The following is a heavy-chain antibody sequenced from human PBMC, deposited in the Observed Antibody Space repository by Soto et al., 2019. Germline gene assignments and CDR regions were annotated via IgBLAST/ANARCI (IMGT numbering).Heavy chain of an antibody. Sequence: EVQLVVSGGGLVQPGGSLRLSCAASGFTVSSNFMSWVRQAQGKGLEWVSIIYSDGSTYYADSVKGRFTISRDNSKNTLYLQMSSLRADDPAVYYCSSRRNPYGAYDYWGQGTLVTVSS. D-gene: IGHD4-17*01. V-gene: IGHV3-66*01. CDR1: GFTVSSNF. CDR3: SSRRNPYGAYDY. CDR2: IYSDGST. J-gene: IGHJ4*02.